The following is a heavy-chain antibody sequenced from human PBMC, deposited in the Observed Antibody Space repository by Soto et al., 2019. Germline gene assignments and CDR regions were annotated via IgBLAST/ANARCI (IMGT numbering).Heavy chain of an antibody. CDR2: ISAYNGNT. J-gene: IGHJ4*02. Sequence: GGSVEVSCKGSGYTFSRYGISWVGQAPGQGLEWMGWISAYNGNTNYAQKLQGRVTMTTDTSTSTAYMELRSLRSDDTAVYYCARDDPSGWYGPDYWGQGTLVTVSS. D-gene: IGHD6-19*01. V-gene: IGHV1-18*01. CDR1: GYTFSRYG. CDR3: ARDDPSGWYGPDY.